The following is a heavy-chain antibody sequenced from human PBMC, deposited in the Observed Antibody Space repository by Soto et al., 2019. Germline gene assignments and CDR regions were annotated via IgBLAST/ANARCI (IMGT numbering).Heavy chain of an antibody. V-gene: IGHV1-69*06. J-gene: IGHJ4*02. CDR2: IIPIFGTA. Sequence: GASVKVSCKASGGTFSSYAISWVRQAPGQGLEWMGGIIPIFGTANYAQKFQGRVTITADKSTSTAYMELSSLRSEDTAVYYCASKAYYDFWSGYFNWGQGTLVTVSS. CDR3: ASKAYYDFWSGYFN. D-gene: IGHD3-3*01. CDR1: GGTFSSYA.